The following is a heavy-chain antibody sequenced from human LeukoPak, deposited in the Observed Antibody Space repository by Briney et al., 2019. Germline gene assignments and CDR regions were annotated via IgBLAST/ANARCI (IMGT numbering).Heavy chain of an antibody. CDR1: GGSFSGYY. CDR3: ARAPDRTYYYGSGSPED. D-gene: IGHD3-10*01. J-gene: IGHJ4*02. Sequence: SETLSLTCAVYGGSFSGYYWSWIRQPPGKGLEWIGDINHSGSTNYNPSLKSRVTISVDTSKNQFSLKLSSVTAADTAVCYCARAPDRTYYYGSGSPEDWGQGTLVTVSS. V-gene: IGHV4-34*01. CDR2: INHSGST.